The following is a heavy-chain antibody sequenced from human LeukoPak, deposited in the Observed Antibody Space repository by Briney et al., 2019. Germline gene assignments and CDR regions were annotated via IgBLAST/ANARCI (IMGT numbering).Heavy chain of an antibody. CDR3: AKDLPGAAGY. D-gene: IGHD4/OR15-4a*01. V-gene: IGHV3-30*04. Sequence: PGRSLRLSCAASGFTFSSYDMHWVRQAPGKGLEWVTVISYDGNRKYYADSVKGRFTISRDNSKNTLYLQMNSLRAEDTAVYYCAKDLPGAAGYWGQGTLVTVSS. J-gene: IGHJ4*02. CDR2: ISYDGNRK. CDR1: GFTFSSYD.